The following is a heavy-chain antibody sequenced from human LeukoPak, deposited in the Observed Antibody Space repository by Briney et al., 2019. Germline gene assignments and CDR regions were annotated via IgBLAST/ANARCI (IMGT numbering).Heavy chain of an antibody. CDR2: ISAYSGNT. CDR3: ARVAPPAVAGIYYYYGMDV. CDR1: GYTFTSYG. J-gene: IGHJ6*02. Sequence: GASVKVSCKASGYTFTSYGISWVRQAPGQGLEWMGWISAYSGNTNYAQKLQGRVTMTTDTSTSTAYMELRSLRSDDTAVYYCARVAPPAVAGIYYYYGMDVWGQGTTVTVSS. D-gene: IGHD6-19*01. V-gene: IGHV1-18*01.